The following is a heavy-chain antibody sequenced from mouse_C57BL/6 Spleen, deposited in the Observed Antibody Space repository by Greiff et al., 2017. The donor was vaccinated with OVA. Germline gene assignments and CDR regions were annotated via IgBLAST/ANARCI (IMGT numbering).Heavy chain of an antibody. CDR1: GYAFTNYL. D-gene: IGHD1-1*01. CDR3: ARAGDYYGSSYYAMDY. Sequence: VQLQQSGAELVRPGTSVKVSCKASGYAFTNYLIEWVKQRPGQGLEWIGVINPGSGGTNYNEKFKGKSTLTADKSSSTAYMQLSSLTSEDSAVYFCARAGDYYGSSYYAMDYWGQGTSVTVSS. CDR2: INPGSGGT. V-gene: IGHV1-54*01. J-gene: IGHJ4*01.